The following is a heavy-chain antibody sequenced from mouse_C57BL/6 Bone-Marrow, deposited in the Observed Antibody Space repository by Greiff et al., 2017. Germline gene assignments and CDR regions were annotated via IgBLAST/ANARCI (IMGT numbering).Heavy chain of an antibody. D-gene: IGHD2-2*01. V-gene: IGHV2-9*01. CDR1: GFSLTSYG. Sequence: VQLVESGPGLVAPSQSLSISCTVSGFSLTSYGVDWVRQPPGKGLEWLGVIWGGGSTNYNSATMSRLSISKANANSQVFLKMNSLQTDDTAMYYCAKHEVTTGFAYWGQGTLVTVSA. CDR2: IWGGGST. J-gene: IGHJ3*01. CDR3: AKHEVTTGFAY.